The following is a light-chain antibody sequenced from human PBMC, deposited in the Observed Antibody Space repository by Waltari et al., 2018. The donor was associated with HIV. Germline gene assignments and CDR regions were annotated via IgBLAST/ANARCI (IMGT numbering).Light chain of an antibody. V-gene: IGKV3-15*01. CDR1: QSVSSN. CDR3: QQYNNWPYT. Sequence: EIVMTQSPATLSVSPGETATLSGRASQSVSSNLAGYQQKPGQAPRLLIYGASTRATGIPARFSGSGSGTEFTLTISSLQSEEFAVYYCQQYNNWPYTFGQGTKLEIK. J-gene: IGKJ2*01. CDR2: GAS.